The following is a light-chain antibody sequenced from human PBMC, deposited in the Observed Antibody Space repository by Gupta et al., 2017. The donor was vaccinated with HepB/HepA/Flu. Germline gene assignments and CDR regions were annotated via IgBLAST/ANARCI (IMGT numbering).Light chain of an antibody. CDR3: CSYAGSLV. Sequence: QSALTQPASVSGSPGQSITISCTGTSSDVGRYNLVSWYQQHPGKAPKRMIYEVSKRPAGVSNRFSGSKSCNTASLTISGLQAEYEADYYCCSYAGSLVFGGGTKLTVL. J-gene: IGLJ2*01. V-gene: IGLV2-23*02. CDR1: SSDVGRYNL. CDR2: EVS.